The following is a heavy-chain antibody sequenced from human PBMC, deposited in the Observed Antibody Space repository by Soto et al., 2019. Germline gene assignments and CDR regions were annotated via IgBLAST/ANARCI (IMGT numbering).Heavy chain of an antibody. V-gene: IGHV3-30*18. CDR2: ISYDGSNK. D-gene: IGHD5-18*01. CDR1: GFTFSSYG. CDR3: AKGGLSVDPAMVTLLDY. Sequence: QVQLVESGGGVVQPGRSLRLSCAASGFTFSSYGMHWVRQAPGKGLEWVAVISYDGSNKYYADSVKGRFTISRDNSKNXXYLKMHRLRAEDTAVYYCAKGGLSVDPAMVTLLDYWGQGTLVTVSS. J-gene: IGHJ4*02.